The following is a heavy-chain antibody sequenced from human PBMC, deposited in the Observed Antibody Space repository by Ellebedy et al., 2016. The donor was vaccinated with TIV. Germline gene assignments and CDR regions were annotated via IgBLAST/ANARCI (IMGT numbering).Heavy chain of an antibody. J-gene: IGHJ5*02. V-gene: IGHV3-23*01. CDR1: GFTFSGYA. D-gene: IGHD1-14*01. Sequence: GESLKISCAASGFTFSGYAMSWVRQAPGKGLEWVSAISGSGGSTYYADSVKGRFTISRDNSKNTLYLQMNSLRAEDTAVYYCAKDGSGTRSTGRNWFDPWGQGTLVTVSS. CDR3: AKDGSGTRSTGRNWFDP. CDR2: ISGSGGST.